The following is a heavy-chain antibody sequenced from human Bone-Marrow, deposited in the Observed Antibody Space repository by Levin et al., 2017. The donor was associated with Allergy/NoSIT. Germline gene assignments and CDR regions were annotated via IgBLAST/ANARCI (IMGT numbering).Heavy chain of an antibody. CDR2: IKQDGSEK. V-gene: IGHV3-7*01. Sequence: GGSLRLSCAASGFTFSSYWMSWVRQAPGKGLEWVANIKQDGSEKYYVDSVKGRFTISRDNAKNSLYLQMNSLRAEDTAVYYCARDCSQPDYGMDVWGQGTTVTVSS. D-gene: IGHD3-10*02. CDR1: GFTFSSYW. J-gene: IGHJ6*02. CDR3: ARDCSQPDYGMDV.